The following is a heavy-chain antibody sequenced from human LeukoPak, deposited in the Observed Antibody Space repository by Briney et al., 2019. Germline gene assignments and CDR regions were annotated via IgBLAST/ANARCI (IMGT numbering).Heavy chain of an antibody. CDR1: GGSISGSSYY. J-gene: IGHJ4*02. D-gene: IGHD6-19*01. V-gene: IGHV4-39*01. CDR2: IYYSGST. Sequence: SETLSLTCTVSGGSISGSSYYWGWIRQPPGKGLEWIGSIYYSGSTYYNSSLKSRVTISVDTSKHQFSLKLSSVTAADTAVYYCARRGFSGWEPFDYWGQGTLVTVSS. CDR3: ARRGFSGWEPFDY.